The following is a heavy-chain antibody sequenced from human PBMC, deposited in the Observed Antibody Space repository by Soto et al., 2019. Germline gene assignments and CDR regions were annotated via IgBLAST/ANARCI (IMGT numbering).Heavy chain of an antibody. CDR3: ARAPMVLSRSYFDS. Sequence: QVHLRESGPGLVKPSETLSLSCTVSGVSISNFYWSWIRQPPGKGLEWIGYISYSGNTNYNPSLNRPVSISVDASNPPLSLDLTSVPAADTAVYYCARAPMVLSRSYFDSWGQGTPVTVSS. CDR1: GVSISNFY. J-gene: IGHJ4*02. CDR2: ISYSGNT. D-gene: IGHD2-8*01. V-gene: IGHV4-59*01.